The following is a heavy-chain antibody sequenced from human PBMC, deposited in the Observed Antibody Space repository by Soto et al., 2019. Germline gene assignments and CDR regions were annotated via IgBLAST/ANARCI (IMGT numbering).Heavy chain of an antibody. CDR1: GASITTGGYY. D-gene: IGHD2-15*01. CDR2: RYYSEST. Sequence: TLSLTCTVSGASITTGGYYWSWIRQLPGQGLEWIGHRYYSESTYYNPSLKSRVSISLDTSKNQFSLKLSFVTAADTAMYYCARTKCSGGSCYSWSLDYWGQGTPVTVSS. CDR3: ARTKCSGGSCYSWSLDY. V-gene: IGHV4-31*03. J-gene: IGHJ4*02.